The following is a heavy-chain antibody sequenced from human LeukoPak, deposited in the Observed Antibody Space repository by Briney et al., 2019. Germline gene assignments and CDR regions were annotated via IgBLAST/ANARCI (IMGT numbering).Heavy chain of an antibody. CDR1: GYSISSGYY. CDR2: IYHSGST. CDR3: ASYPRTYYYYMDV. V-gene: IGHV4-38-2*01. Sequence: SETLSLTCAVSGYSISSGYYWGWIRQPPGKGLEWIGSIYHSGSTYYNPSLKSRVTISVDTSKNQFSLKLSSVTAADTAVYYCASYPRTYYYYMDVWGKGTTVTVSS. J-gene: IGHJ6*03.